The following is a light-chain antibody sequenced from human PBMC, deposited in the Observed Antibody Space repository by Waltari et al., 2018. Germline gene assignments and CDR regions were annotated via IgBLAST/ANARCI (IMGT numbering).Light chain of an antibody. CDR2: GKN. J-gene: IGLJ3*02. V-gene: IGLV3-19*01. CDR1: SLRSYY. CDR3: YSRDSSGNHLV. Sequence: SSELTQEPAVSVALGQTVRITCQGDSLRSYYASWYQQKPGQAPVLVIYGKNNRPSGSPDRFSGSSSVNTSSLTITGAQAEDAADYYCYSRDSSGNHLVFGGGTKLSVL.